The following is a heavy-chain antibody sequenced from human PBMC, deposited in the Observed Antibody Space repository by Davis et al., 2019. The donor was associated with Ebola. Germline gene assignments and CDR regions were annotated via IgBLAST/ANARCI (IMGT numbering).Heavy chain of an antibody. V-gene: IGHV3-9*01. Sequence: PGGSLRLSCTASGFTLDDYAMHWVRQVPGKGLEWVSGISWSSAYIGYADYVKGRFTISRDNAKKSLYLQMNSLRVEDTAIYYCTRDRAYKCFDLWGQGTLVTVSS. CDR1: GFTLDDYA. CDR2: ISWSSAYI. CDR3: TRDRAYKCFDL. J-gene: IGHJ5*02.